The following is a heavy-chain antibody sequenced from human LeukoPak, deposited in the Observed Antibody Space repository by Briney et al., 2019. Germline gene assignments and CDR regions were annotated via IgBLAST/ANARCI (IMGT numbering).Heavy chain of an antibody. Sequence: GGSLRLSCAASGFTFSSYAMSWVRQAPGKGLEWVSAISGSGGSTYYADSVKGRFTISRDNTKNTLYLQMNSLRAEDTALYYCARGGTYSWDGLDIWGQGTMVTVSS. CDR3: ARGGTYSWDGLDI. CDR1: GFTFSSYA. V-gene: IGHV3-23*01. J-gene: IGHJ3*02. CDR2: ISGSGGST. D-gene: IGHD1-26*01.